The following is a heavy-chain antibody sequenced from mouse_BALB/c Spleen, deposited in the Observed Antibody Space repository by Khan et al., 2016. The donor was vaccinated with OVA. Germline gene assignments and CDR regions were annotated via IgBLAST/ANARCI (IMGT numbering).Heavy chain of an antibody. D-gene: IGHD2-12*01. Sequence: VQLKESGPELVKPGASVKMSCEASGYTFTSYVIYWLKQKPGQGLEWIGDIYPFNDDTKYNEKFKGKATLTPDTSSSTAYMELRSLTSEDSAVYYCARYYSNDVCVVYWGHGTTLTVSS. J-gene: IGHJ2*01. V-gene: IGHV1S136*01. CDR3: ARYYSNDVCVVY. CDR1: GYTFTSYV. CDR2: IYPFNDDT.